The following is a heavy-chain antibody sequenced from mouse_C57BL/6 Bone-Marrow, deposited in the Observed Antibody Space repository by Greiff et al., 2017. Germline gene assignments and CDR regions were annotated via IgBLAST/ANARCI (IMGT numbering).Heavy chain of an antibody. V-gene: IGHV1-55*01. J-gene: IGHJ4*01. CDR2: IYPGSGST. CDR1: GYTFTSYW. D-gene: IGHD2-5*01. Sequence: QVQLQQPGAELVKPGASVKMSCKASGYTFTSYWITWVKQRPGQGLEWIGDIYPGSGSTNYNEKFKSKATLTVDTSSSTAYMQLSSLTSEDSAVYFCASYSNYGFYAMDYWGQGTSVTVSS. CDR3: ASYSNYGFYAMDY.